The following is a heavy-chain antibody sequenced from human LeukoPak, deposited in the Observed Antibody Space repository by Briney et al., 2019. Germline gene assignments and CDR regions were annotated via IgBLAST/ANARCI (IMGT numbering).Heavy chain of an antibody. D-gene: IGHD5-12*01. CDR3: ARLYPGYSDGLDY. CDR2: IVVGSGNT. V-gene: IGHV1-58*02. CDR1: GFTFTSSA. Sequence: SVKVSCKASGFTFTSSAMQWVRQARGQRLEWIGWIVVGSGNTNYAQKFQERVTITRDMSTSTAYMELSSLRSDDTAVYFCARLYPGYSDGLDYWGQGTLVTISS. J-gene: IGHJ4*02.